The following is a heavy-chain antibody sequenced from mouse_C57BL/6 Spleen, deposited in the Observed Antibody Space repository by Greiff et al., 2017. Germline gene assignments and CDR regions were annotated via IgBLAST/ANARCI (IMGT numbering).Heavy chain of an antibody. CDR1: GFSLTSYG. J-gene: IGHJ2*01. Sequence: VHLVESGPGLVQPSQSLSITCTVSGFSLTSYGVHWVRQSPGQGLEWLGVIWSGGSTDYNAAFISRLSISKDNSKSQVFFKMNSLQADDTAIYYCARNSNGPFDYWGQGTTLTVSS. V-gene: IGHV2-2*01. CDR2: IWSGGST. CDR3: ARNSNGPFDY. D-gene: IGHD1-1*02.